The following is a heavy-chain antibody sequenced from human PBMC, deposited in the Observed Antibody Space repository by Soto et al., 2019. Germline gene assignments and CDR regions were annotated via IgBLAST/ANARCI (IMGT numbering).Heavy chain of an antibody. V-gene: IGHV3-7*01. J-gene: IGHJ4*02. CDR3: MTEYKGY. D-gene: IGHD1-20*01. CDR2: VEEDGSDK. Sequence: LRLSCAASGFSFNSYRMSWVRQAPGKGLEWFACVEEDGSDKYYVDSVRGRFTISRDNAKSSVYLQMNSLRAEDTALYYCMTEYKGYWGQGXPVTVYS. CDR1: GFSFNSYR.